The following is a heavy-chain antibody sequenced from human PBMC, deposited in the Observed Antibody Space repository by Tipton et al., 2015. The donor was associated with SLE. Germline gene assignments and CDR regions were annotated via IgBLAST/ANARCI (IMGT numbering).Heavy chain of an antibody. CDR1: GFTFSNYW. D-gene: IGHD1-26*01. Sequence: SLRLSCVASGFTFSNYWMSWVRQAPGKGLEWMANIKQDGSAKNYVDSVKGRFTISRDNAENSLYLQINSLRAEDTAVYYCARKEPIGVWGQGTTVTVSS. CDR2: IKQDGSAK. J-gene: IGHJ6*02. CDR3: ARKEPIGV. V-gene: IGHV3-7*01.